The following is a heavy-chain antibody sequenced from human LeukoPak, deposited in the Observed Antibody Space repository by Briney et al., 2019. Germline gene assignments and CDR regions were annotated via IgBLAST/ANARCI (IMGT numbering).Heavy chain of an antibody. Sequence: GGSLRLSCAASGFTFSDYYMSWIRQAPGKGLEWVSYISGSGGSTYYADSVKGRFTISRDNSKNTLYLQMNSLRAEDTAVYYCAKDLPITMVRGVNFDYWGQGTLVTVSS. CDR1: GFTFSDYY. CDR3: AKDLPITMVRGVNFDY. J-gene: IGHJ4*02. V-gene: IGHV3-23*01. CDR2: ISGSGGST. D-gene: IGHD3-10*01.